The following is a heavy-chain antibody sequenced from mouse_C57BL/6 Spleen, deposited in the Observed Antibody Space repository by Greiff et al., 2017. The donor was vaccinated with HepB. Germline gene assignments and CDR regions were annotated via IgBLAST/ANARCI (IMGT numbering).Heavy chain of an antibody. J-gene: IGHJ4*01. CDR3: ARFSTVVASPAMDY. V-gene: IGHV7-3*01. D-gene: IGHD1-1*01. CDR2: IRNKANGYTT. Sequence: VQRVESGGGLVQPGGSLSLSCAASGFTFTDYYMSWVRQPPGKALEWLGFIRNKANGYTTEYSASVKGRFTISRDNSQSILYLQMNALRAEDSATYYCARFSTVVASPAMDYWGQGTSVTVSS. CDR1: GFTFTDYY.